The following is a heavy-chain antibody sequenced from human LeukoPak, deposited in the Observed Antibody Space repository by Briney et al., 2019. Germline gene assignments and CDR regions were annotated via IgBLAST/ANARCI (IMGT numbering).Heavy chain of an antibody. CDR2: INPSGGST. D-gene: IGHD5-18*01. Sequence: ASVKVSCKASGYTFTSYYMHWVRQAPGQGLEWTGIINPSGGSTSYAQKFQGRVTMTRDTPTSTVYMELRSLRSDDTAVYYCARTVERTGYSYGRDAFDIWGQGTMVTVSS. CDR1: GYTFTSYY. CDR3: ARTVERTGYSYGRDAFDI. J-gene: IGHJ3*02. V-gene: IGHV1-46*01.